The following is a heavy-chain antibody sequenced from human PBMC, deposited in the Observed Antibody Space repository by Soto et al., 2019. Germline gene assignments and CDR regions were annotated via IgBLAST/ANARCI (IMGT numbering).Heavy chain of an antibody. D-gene: IGHD3-9*01. J-gene: IGHJ6*02. CDR1: GYSFTSYW. Sequence: GESLKISCKGSGYSFTSYWIGWVRQMPGKGLEWMGIIYPGDSDTRYSPSFQGQVTISADKSISTAYLQWSSLKASDTAMYYCARANGHYDILTGYSFDYYYGMDVSGQGTTVTVSS. V-gene: IGHV5-51*01. CDR2: IYPGDSDT. CDR3: ARANGHYDILTGYSFDYYYGMDV.